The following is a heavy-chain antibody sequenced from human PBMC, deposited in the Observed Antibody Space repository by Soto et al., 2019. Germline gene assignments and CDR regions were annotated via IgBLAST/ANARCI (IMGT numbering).Heavy chain of an antibody. D-gene: IGHD2-21*01. V-gene: IGHV4-61*01. J-gene: IGHJ4*02. Sequence: SQPKPVPRSVSGGSVDDVSCRRIWIRKSPAKGLEWIGYIHHSGITNYTPSLKSRVTISVGTSENEFSLKLNSVTAADTAVFFFPRDLSIGAFTSHFDFWGQGSHDTGTS. CDR1: GGSVDDVSCR. CDR3: PRDLSIGAFTSHFDF. CDR2: IHHSGIT.